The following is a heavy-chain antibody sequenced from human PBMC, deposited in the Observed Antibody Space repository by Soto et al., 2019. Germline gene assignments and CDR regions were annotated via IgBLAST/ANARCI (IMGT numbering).Heavy chain of an antibody. V-gene: IGHV1-18*01. CDR2: INPYNGNT. CDR3: ARGCIAVTTHLCY. Sequence: QVLLVQSGPEIKKPGASVKVSCKASSYTFNTYGITWVRQAPGQGLEWMGWINPYNGNTKFAQKLQDRVTMTTATSTSTAYMELASLRSDDTAVYYCARGCIAVTTHLCYWGQGTLVTVSS. J-gene: IGHJ4*02. CDR1: SYTFNTYG. D-gene: IGHD4-17*01.